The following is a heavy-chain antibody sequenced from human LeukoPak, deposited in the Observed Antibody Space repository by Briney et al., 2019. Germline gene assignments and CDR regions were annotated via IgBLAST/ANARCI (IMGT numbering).Heavy chain of an antibody. V-gene: IGHV3-23*01. D-gene: IGHD2-15*01. CDR2: IDYSGGSS. J-gene: IGHJ5*02. CDR1: GFILSSYE. Sequence: PGGSLRLSCTVSGFILSSYEMSWIRQAPGRGLEWVSSIDYSGGSSYYADSVKGRFTISRDNAKNSLYLQMNSLRAEDTAVYYCARDPGVVVVAAIELSTWFDPWGQGTLVTVSS. CDR3: ARDPGVVVVAAIELSTWFDP.